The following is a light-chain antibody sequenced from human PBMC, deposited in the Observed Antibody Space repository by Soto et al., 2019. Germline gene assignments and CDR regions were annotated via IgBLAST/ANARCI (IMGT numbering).Light chain of an antibody. Sequence: QSALTQPASVSGSPGQSITISCTGTTSDIAYYNYVSWYQHHPGKAPKLMIYEVTNRPSGVSNRFSGSKSGNTASLTISGLQSEDEADYYCSSYTTSETLVLFGGGTKLTVL. CDR2: EVT. J-gene: IGLJ2*01. CDR3: SSYTTSETLVL. V-gene: IGLV2-14*01. CDR1: TSDIAYYNY.